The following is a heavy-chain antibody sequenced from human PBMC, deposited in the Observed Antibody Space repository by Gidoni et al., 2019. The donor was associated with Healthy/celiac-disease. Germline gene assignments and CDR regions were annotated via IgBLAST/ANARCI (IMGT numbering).Heavy chain of an antibody. V-gene: IGHV5-51*03. D-gene: IGHD6-6*01. CDR1: GYSFTSYW. Sequence: EVQLVQSGAEVKKPGESLMISCKGSGYSFTSYWIGLVRQMPGKGLEWMGIINPGDSDTRYSPSFQGRVTISADKSISTAYQQWSSRKAADTAMDYCARRGAGDDSSSITISFDYWGQGTLVTVSS. CDR2: INPGDSDT. CDR3: ARRGAGDDSSSITISFDY. J-gene: IGHJ4*02.